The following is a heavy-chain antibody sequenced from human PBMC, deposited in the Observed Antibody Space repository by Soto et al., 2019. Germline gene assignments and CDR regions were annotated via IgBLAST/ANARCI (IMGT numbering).Heavy chain of an antibody. V-gene: IGHV3-64*01. CDR1: GFTFSSYA. J-gene: IGHJ5*02. CDR3: ARAAYYYGSGIRFDP. CDR2: ISSNGGST. Sequence: GGSLRLSCAASGFTFSSYAMHWVRQAPGKGLEYVSAISSNGGSTYYANSVKGRFTISRDNSNNTLYLQMGSLRAEDMAVYYCARAAYYYGSGIRFDPWGQGTLVTVSS. D-gene: IGHD3-10*01.